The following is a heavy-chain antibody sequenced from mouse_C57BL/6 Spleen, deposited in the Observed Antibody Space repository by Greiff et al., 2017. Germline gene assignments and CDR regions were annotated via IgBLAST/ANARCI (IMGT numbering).Heavy chain of an antibody. Sequence: EVKVVESGGGLVKPGGSLKLSCAASGFTFSDYGMHWVRQAPEKGLEWVAYISSGSSTIYYADTVKGRFTISRDNAKNTLFLQMTSLRSEDTAMYYCARNGNLAMDYWGQGTSVTVSS. CDR2: ISSGSSTI. CDR3: ARNGNLAMDY. CDR1: GFTFSDYG. D-gene: IGHD2-1*01. V-gene: IGHV5-17*01. J-gene: IGHJ4*01.